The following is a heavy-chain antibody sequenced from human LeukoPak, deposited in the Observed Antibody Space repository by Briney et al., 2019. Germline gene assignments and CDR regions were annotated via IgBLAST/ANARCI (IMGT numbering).Heavy chain of an antibody. CDR3: ARGPYYYDSSGYYYSSYYYYYMDV. Sequence: SETLSLTCTVSGGSISSYYWSWIRQPPGKGLEWIGYIYYSGSTNYNPSLKSRVTISVDTSKNQFSLKLSSVTAADTAVYYCARGPYYYDSSGYYYSSYYYYYMDVWGKGTTVTASS. J-gene: IGHJ6*03. V-gene: IGHV4-59*01. CDR2: IYYSGST. D-gene: IGHD3-22*01. CDR1: GGSISSYY.